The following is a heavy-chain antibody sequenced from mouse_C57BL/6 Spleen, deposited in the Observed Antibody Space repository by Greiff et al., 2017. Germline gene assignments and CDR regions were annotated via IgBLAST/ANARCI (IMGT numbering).Heavy chain of an antibody. D-gene: IGHD4-1*01. CDR2: INPSTGGT. CDR3: ALTGRGY. CDR1: GYSFTGYY. V-gene: IGHV1-42*01. J-gene: IGHJ2*01. Sequence: EVQLQQSGPELVKPGASVKISCKASGYSFTGYYMNWVKQSPEKSLEWIGEINPSTGGTTYNQKFKAKATLTVDKSSSTAYMQLKSLTSEDSAVYYCALTGRGYWGQGTTLTVSS.